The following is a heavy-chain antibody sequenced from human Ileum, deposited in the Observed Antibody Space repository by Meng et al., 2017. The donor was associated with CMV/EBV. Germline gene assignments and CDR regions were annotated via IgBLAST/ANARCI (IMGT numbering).Heavy chain of an antibody. V-gene: IGHV1-2*02. CDR1: GYTFTDYY. CDR3: ASSTWYYFDY. Sequence: ASVKVSCKASGYTFTDYYIHWVRQAPGQGLEWMGWINPKSGGRNVAQNFQGRVTMTRDTSINTAYLEVSSLRSDDTAIYYCASSTWYYFDYWGQGALVTVSS. J-gene: IGHJ4*02. CDR2: INPKSGGR. D-gene: IGHD6-13*01.